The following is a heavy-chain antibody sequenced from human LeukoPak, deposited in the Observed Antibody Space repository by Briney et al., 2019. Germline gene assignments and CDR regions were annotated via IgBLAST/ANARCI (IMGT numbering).Heavy chain of an antibody. CDR2: IKNDGAVK. CDR1: GFTFSYHW. CDR3: AKDSYSKGDF. D-gene: IGHD6-13*01. J-gene: IGHJ4*01. Sequence: GGSLRLSCAASGFTFSYHWMTWVRQAPGKGLERVANIKNDGAVKNYVDSVKGRFTISRDNAKNSLYLQMNSLRAEDTAVYYCAKDSYSKGDFWGQGVLVTVSS. V-gene: IGHV3-7*01.